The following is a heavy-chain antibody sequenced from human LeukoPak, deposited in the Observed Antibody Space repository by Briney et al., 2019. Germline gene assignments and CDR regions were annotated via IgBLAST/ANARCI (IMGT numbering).Heavy chain of an antibody. D-gene: IGHD3-3*01. CDR3: ARVITIFGVVNYYYYMDV. J-gene: IGHJ6*03. Sequence: PSQTLSLTCTVSGGSISSGSYYWSCIRQPAGKGLEWIGRIYTSGSTNYNPSLKSRVTISVDTSKNQFPLKLSSVTAADTAVYYCARVITIFGVVNYYYYMDVWGKGTTVTVSS. CDR2: IYTSGST. V-gene: IGHV4-61*02. CDR1: GGSISSGSYY.